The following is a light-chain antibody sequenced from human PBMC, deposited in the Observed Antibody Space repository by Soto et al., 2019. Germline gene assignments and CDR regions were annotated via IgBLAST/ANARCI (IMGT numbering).Light chain of an antibody. V-gene: IGKV3-11*01. Sequence: EIVLTQSPATLSLSPGERATLSCRASQSVSSYLAWYQHKPGQAPRLLIYGASTRATDMPGTFSGRGSGTEFTLTITSLRPEDFGVYYCQQYRSWPRTFGQGTKVDIK. J-gene: IGKJ1*01. CDR1: QSVSSY. CDR3: QQYRSWPRT. CDR2: GAS.